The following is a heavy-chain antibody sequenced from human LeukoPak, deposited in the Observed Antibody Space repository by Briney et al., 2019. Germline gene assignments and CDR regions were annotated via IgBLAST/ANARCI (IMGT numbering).Heavy chain of an antibody. J-gene: IGHJ4*02. Sequence: SETLSLTCSVSGASISTTYYWGWIRQPPGKGLEWIGSIYYSGRTYYNPSLKSRVTISVDTSKNQFSLKLSSVTAADTAVYYCARIRYSENIDYWGQGTLVTVSS. CDR2: IYYSGRT. D-gene: IGHD1-1*01. V-gene: IGHV4-39*01. CDR1: GASISTTYY. CDR3: ARIRYSENIDY.